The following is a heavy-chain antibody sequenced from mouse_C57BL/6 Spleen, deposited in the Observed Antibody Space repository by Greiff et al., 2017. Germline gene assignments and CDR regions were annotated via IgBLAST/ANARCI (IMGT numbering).Heavy chain of an antibody. D-gene: IGHD2-12*01. CDR1: GYAFSSSW. CDR2: IYPGDGDT. V-gene: IGHV1-82*01. CDR3: AREGYYSRGYFDY. J-gene: IGHJ2*01. Sequence: VQLQQSGPELVKPGASVKISCKASGYAFSSSWMNWVKQRPGKGLEWIGRIYPGDGDTNYNGKFKGKATLTADKSSSTAYMQLSSLTSEDSVVYSCAREGYYSRGYFDYWGQGTTLTVSP.